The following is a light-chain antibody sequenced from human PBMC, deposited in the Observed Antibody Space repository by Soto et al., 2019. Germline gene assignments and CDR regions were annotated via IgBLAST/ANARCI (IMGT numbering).Light chain of an antibody. Sequence: DIQMTQSPSSLSASVGDRVTITCRASQSIISYLNWYQQKPWKAPKLLIYAASSLQSVVPSRFSASGSGTDFTHTISSLQPEDFATYYCKQSYSTPPYPFGQGTQLEIK. CDR3: KQSYSTPPYP. CDR1: QSIISY. J-gene: IGKJ2*01. CDR2: AAS. V-gene: IGKV1-39*01.